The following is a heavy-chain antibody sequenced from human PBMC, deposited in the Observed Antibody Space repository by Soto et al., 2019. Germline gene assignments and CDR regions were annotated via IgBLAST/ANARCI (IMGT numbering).Heavy chain of an antibody. V-gene: IGHV3-23*01. CDR1: GFTFSSYS. CDR3: AKNTVCTTPTCYFDH. D-gene: IGHD2-15*01. Sequence: GGSLRLSCVASGFTFSSYSMSWARQAPGKGLEWVSAISGSAGSTYYADSVKGRFTISRDNSKNTLFLQMDSLRAEDTALYYCAKNTVCTTPTCYFDHWGEGTLVTVSS. CDR2: ISGSAGST. J-gene: IGHJ4*02.